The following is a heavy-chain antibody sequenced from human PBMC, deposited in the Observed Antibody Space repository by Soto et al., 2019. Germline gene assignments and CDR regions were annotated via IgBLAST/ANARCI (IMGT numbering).Heavy chain of an antibody. CDR2: ISAYNGNT. CDR3: ARAARGWYSDS. J-gene: IGHJ4*02. D-gene: IGHD6-19*01. V-gene: IGHV1-18*01. Sequence: QVQLVQSGAEVKKPGASVKVSCKASGYTFTSYGISWVRQAPGQGLEWMGWISAYNGNTNYAQKLQGRVTMTTDTTTSTADLELRRLRSDDTAVYYCARAARGWYSDSWGQGTLVTVSS. CDR1: GYTFTSYG.